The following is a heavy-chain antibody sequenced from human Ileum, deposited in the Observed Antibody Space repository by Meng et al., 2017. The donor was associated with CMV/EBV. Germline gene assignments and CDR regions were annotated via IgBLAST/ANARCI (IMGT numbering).Heavy chain of an antibody. J-gene: IGHJ4*02. CDR1: GFTFSNYA. CDR3: VTPPRHYKYNWYTYSFDY. Sequence: GESLKISCATSGFTFSNYAMNWVRQPPGRGLEWVSGISTGGDNTNYVDSVKGRFTISRDNSKNTLYLQMNSLRAEDTAIYYCVTPPRHYKYNWYTYSFDYWGQGTLVTVSS. D-gene: IGHD1-1*01. CDR2: ISTGGDNT. V-gene: IGHV3-23*01.